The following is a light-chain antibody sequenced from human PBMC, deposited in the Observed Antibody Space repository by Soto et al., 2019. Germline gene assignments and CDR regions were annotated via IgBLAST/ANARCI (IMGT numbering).Light chain of an antibody. CDR2: ASS. J-gene: IGKJ5*01. Sequence: DIQMTQSPSSVSASVGDSVTITCRASQGIGNWLAWYQQRPGKAPKLLIYASSTLQSGVPSRFSGSGSGTDFTLTISNLQPEDFATYYCQHFYPTPPVTFGQGTRLEIK. V-gene: IGKV1-12*01. CDR1: QGIGNW. CDR3: QHFYPTPPVT.